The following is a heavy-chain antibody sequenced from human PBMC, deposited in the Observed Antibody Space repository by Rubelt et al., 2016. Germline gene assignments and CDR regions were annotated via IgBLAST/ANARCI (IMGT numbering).Heavy chain of an antibody. CDR1: GYTFTSYG. CDR2: INPNSGGT. J-gene: IGHJ6*02. D-gene: IGHD2-2*01. Sequence: QVQLVQSGAEVKKPGASVKVSCKASGYTFTSYGISWVRQAPGQGLEWMGWINPNSGGTNYAQKFQGRVTMTRDTSISTAYMELSRLRSDDTAVYYCAREDHIVVVMDVWGQGTTVTVSS. CDR3: AREDHIVVVMDV. V-gene: IGHV1-2*02.